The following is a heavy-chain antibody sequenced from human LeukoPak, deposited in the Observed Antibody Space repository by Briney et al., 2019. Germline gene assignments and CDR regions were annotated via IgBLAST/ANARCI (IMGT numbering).Heavy chain of an antibody. Sequence: PGGSLRLSCAASGFTFSSYGMHWVRQAPGKGLEWVALIWYDGNNKYQADSVRGRFTISRDNSKNTLYLQMNSLRAEDTAVYYCAKDTKRYCTSTRCSITDHWGQGTLVTVSS. CDR3: AKDTKRYCTSTRCSITDH. CDR1: GFTFSSYG. V-gene: IGHV3-33*06. CDR2: IWYDGNNK. J-gene: IGHJ4*02. D-gene: IGHD2-2*01.